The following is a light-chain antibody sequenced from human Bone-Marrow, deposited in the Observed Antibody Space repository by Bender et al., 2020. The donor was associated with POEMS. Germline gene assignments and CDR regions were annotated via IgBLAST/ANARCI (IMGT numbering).Light chain of an antibody. Sequence: QSVLTQPPSASGTPGQRVTISCSGGSSNIGAHAVNWYQHLPGTAPKLLIYSSHRRPSEVPDRFSGSRSGTSASLAISGLQSEDEADYFCSSYTTDNTLVFGGGTKLTVL. V-gene: IGLV1-44*01. J-gene: IGLJ2*01. CDR3: SSYTTDNTLV. CDR2: SSH. CDR1: SSNIGAHA.